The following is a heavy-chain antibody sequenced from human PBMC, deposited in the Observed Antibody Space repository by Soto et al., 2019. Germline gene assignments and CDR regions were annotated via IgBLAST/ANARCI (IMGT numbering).Heavy chain of an antibody. V-gene: IGHV4-31*02. D-gene: IGHD1-26*01. CDR3: ARDAGLASAIDY. J-gene: IGHJ4*02. CDR2: IYWTGST. CDR1: VDSAGRGGHY. Sequence: QVQLQESGPGLVKPSQTLSVTCSVSVDSAGRGGHYWTWIRQHPGKGLEWIGSIYWTGSTSYNPSLKSRVTISVDRSKNQFSLKVSYVTAADTAVYYCARDAGLASAIDYWGQGTLITVSS.